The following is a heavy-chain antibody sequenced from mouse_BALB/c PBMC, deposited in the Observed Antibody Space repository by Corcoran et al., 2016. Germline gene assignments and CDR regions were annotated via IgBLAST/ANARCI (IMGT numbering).Heavy chain of an antibody. CDR1: GYSFTGYT. Sequence: EVQLQQSGPELGKPGASMKISCKDSGYSFTGYTMNWVKQSHGKNLEWIGLINPYNGGTSYNQKFKGKATLTVDKSSSTAYMELLSLTSEDSAVYYCARDYYGSSYVFAYWGQGTLVTVSA. J-gene: IGHJ3*01. D-gene: IGHD1-1*01. CDR3: ARDYYGSSYVFAY. V-gene: IGHV1-18*01. CDR2: INPYNGGT.